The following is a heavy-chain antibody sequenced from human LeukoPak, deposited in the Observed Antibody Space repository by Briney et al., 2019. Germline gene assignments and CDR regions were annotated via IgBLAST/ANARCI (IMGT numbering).Heavy chain of an antibody. J-gene: IGHJ5*02. CDR1: GYSFTGYY. Sequence: ASVKVSCKTSGYSFTGYYMHWVRQAPGQGLEWMGIINPSGGSTSYAQKFQGRVTMTRDTSTSTVYMELSSLRSEDTAVYYCASGYSSGWYSWFDPWGQGTLVTVSS. CDR3: ASGYSSGWYSWFDP. D-gene: IGHD6-19*01. CDR2: INPSGGST. V-gene: IGHV1-46*01.